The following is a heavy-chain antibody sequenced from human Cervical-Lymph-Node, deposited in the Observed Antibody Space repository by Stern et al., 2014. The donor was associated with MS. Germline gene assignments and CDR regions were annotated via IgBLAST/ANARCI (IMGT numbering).Heavy chain of an antibody. CDR3: ARDFSSTWSWKPGGLDAYGLDV. D-gene: IGHD6-13*01. J-gene: IGHJ6*02. Sequence: VQLVESGGGVIQPGRSLRLSCAASGFRFSSYAMHWVRQAPGKGLEWVAVISYDGAQKFYVDSVKGRLTISRDSSRYTLHLQMDSVRPEDTATYYCARDFSSTWSWKPGGLDAYGLDVWGQGTTVIVSS. CDR1: GFRFSSYA. CDR2: ISYDGAQK. V-gene: IGHV3-30*17.